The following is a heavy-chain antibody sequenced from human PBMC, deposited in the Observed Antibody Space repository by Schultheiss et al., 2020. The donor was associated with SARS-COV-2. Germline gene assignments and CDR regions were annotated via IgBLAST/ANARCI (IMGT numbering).Heavy chain of an antibody. D-gene: IGHD6-6*01. J-gene: IGHJ6*02. CDR3: ARGYSSSSKQHYGMDV. CDR1: GGSISSSSYY. CDR2: IYTSGST. V-gene: IGHV4-61*05. Sequence: SETLSLTCTVSGGSISSSSYYWSWIRQPPGKGLEWIGSIYTSGSTNYNPSLKSRVTMSVDTSKNQFSLKLSSVTPEDTAVYYCARGYSSSSKQHYGMDVWGQGTTVTVSS.